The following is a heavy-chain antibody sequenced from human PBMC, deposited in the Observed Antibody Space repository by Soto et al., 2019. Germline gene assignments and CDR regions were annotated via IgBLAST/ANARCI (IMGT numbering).Heavy chain of an antibody. J-gene: IGHJ4*02. Sequence: ASVKVSCKASGYAFTNYNIHWVRLAPGQGLQWMGEVNPNRGTAGYAETFQGRVTMTRDPSTRTVYMVLTSLTPEDTAIYYCARIASPGKTFFHYCGQGTMVTVYS. CDR3: ARIASPGKTFFHY. V-gene: IGHV1-46*01. CDR2: VNPNRGTA. D-gene: IGHD3-22*01. CDR1: GYAFTNYN.